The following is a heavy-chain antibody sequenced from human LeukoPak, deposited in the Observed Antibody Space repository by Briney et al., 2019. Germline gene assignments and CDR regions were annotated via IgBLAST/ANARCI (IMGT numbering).Heavy chain of an antibody. Sequence: PSETLSLSCTVSGDSISNSNYYWGWFRQPPGKGLEWIGSIYYTGSTHYNPSLKSRVTISVDTSKNQFSLKLSSVTAADTAVFYCARRLGSAWYFDYWGQVNLVTVSS. D-gene: IGHD6-25*01. J-gene: IGHJ4*02. CDR3: ARRLGSAWYFDY. CDR2: IYYTGST. CDR1: GDSISNSNYY. V-gene: IGHV4-39*01.